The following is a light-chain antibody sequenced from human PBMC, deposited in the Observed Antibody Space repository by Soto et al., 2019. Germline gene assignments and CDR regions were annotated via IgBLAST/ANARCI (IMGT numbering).Light chain of an antibody. CDR2: AAS. V-gene: IGKV3-20*01. CDR1: RSFAGSY. Sequence: DMVLTQSPGTLSLSPGERATLSCRASRSFAGSYLGWYQQKPGQAPRLLLYAASKRATGIPDRFSGSGSGTDFTLTINRLEPEDSAVYYCQQYGSSPKYTCGQGTKVDIK. CDR3: QQYGSSPKYT. J-gene: IGKJ2*01.